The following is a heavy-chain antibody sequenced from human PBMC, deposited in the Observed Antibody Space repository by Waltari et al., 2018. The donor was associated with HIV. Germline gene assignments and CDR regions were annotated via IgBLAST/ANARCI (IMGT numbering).Heavy chain of an antibody. CDR2: FEPEDDET. D-gene: IGHD1-26*01. CDR3: ATGGGTTSIQLYDLDV. J-gene: IGHJ6*02. V-gene: IGHV1-24*01. Sequence: QVQLIQSGAEVKKPGASGKVSCKVFGYTLTELSMHWVRQAPGKGLEWMGGFEPEDDETIYAQKFQGRVTMTEDTSTDSAYMELSSLTSEDTAVYYCATGGGTTSIQLYDLDVWGQGTTVTVSS. CDR1: GYTLTELS.